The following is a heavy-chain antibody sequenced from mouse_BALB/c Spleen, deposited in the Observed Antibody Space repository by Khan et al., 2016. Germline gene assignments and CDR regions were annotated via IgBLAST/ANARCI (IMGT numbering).Heavy chain of an antibody. D-gene: IGHD2-2*01. J-gene: IGHJ2*01. V-gene: IGHV1-4*01. CDR1: GYTFTIYT. Sequence: QVQLQQSGAELARPGASVKMSCKASGYTFTIYTMHWVKQRPGQGLEWIGYINPSSGYTNYNQKFKDKATLTADKSSSTAYMQLSSLTSEDSAVXYCAGSSRVGGNDLFDYWGQGTTLTVSS. CDR2: INPSSGYT. CDR3: AGSSRVGGNDLFDY.